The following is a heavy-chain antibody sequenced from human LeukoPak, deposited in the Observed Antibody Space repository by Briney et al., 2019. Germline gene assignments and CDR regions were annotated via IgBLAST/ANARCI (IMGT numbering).Heavy chain of an antibody. Sequence: GRSLRLSCAASGFTFSSYAMHWVRQAPGKGLEWVAVISYDGSNKYYADSVKGRFTIPRDNSKNTLYLQMNSLRAEDTAVYYCARSYPRYSYGATTNWGQGTLVTVSS. V-gene: IGHV3-30*04. J-gene: IGHJ4*02. CDR3: ARSYPRYSYGATTN. D-gene: IGHD5-18*01. CDR1: GFTFSSYA. CDR2: ISYDGSNK.